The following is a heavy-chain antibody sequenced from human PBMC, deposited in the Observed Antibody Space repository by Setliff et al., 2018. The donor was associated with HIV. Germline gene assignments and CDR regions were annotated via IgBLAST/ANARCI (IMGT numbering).Heavy chain of an antibody. D-gene: IGHD1-26*01. CDR3: ARDSPGAHDAFDI. J-gene: IGHJ3*02. CDR1: GYSISSGYY. Sequence: PSETLSLTCTVSGYSISSGYYWGWIRQPPGKGLEWIGSIYHSGSTYYNPSLKSRVTISVDTSKNQFSLKLSSVTAADTAVYYCARDSPGAHDAFDIWGQGTMVTVSS. CDR2: IYHSGST. V-gene: IGHV4-38-2*02.